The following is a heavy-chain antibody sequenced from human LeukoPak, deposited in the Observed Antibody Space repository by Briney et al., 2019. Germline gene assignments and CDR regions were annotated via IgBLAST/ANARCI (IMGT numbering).Heavy chain of an antibody. CDR1: GFTFDDYA. D-gene: IGHD6-19*01. CDR3: AKAISVGIAVRGFDY. V-gene: IGHV3-9*01. J-gene: IGHJ4*02. CDR2: ISWNSGSI. Sequence: GGSLRLSCAASGFTFDDYAMHWVRQAPGKGLEWVSGISWNSGSIGYADSVKGRFTISRDNAKNSLYLQMNSLRAEDTALYYCAKAISVGIAVRGFDYWGQGTLVTVSS.